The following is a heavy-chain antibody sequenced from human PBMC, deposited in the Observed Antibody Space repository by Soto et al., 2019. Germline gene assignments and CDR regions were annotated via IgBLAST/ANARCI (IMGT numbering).Heavy chain of an antibody. V-gene: IGHV3-15*07. CDR1: GFTFSNAW. Sequence: GGSLRLSCAASGFTFSNAWINWVRQTPGRGLEWVGRVKSKNDGGTTDFAAPVKGRFAISRDNAKNSLYLQMNSLRAEDTAVYYCARYPNSGWYHDRADAFDTWGQGTMVTVS. D-gene: IGHD6-19*01. J-gene: IGHJ3*02. CDR3: ARYPNSGWYHDRADAFDT. CDR2: VKSKNDGGTT.